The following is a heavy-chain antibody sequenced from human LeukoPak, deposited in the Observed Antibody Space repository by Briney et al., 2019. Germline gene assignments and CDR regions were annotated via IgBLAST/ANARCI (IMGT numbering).Heavy chain of an antibody. CDR1: GYTFTDYY. CDR3: ARAPPNSGSYYRLHSWFDP. V-gene: IGHV1-2*06. Sequence: GASVKVSCKASGYTFTDYYMHWARQAPGQGLEWVGRINPNSGGTNYAQKFQGRVTMTRDTSISTAYMELSSLRSDGTAFYYCARAPPNSGSYYRLHSWFDPWGQGALVTVSS. J-gene: IGHJ5*02. D-gene: IGHD3-10*01. CDR2: INPNSGGT.